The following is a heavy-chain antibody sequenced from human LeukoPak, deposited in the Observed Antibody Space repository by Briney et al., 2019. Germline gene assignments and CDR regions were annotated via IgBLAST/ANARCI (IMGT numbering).Heavy chain of an antibody. CDR2: ISGNNDNQ. CDR3: ARDGTSTDDY. D-gene: IGHD2-2*01. CDR1: GYTFSNFG. Sequence: GASVNESCKTSGYTFSNFGINWVRQAPGQGLEWMGWISGNNDNQNYGQKFQGRFTVTTDSSTSTAYMELRNLRFDDTAVYYCARDGTSTDDYWGQGTLVTVSS. V-gene: IGHV1-18*01. J-gene: IGHJ4*02.